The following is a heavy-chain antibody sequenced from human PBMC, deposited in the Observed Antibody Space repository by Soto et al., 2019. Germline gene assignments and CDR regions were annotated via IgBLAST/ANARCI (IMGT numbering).Heavy chain of an antibody. CDR3: ARGPNPGSIFGVVITLSDNYYYGMDV. CDR2: ISSSSSYI. Sequence: EVQLVESGGGLVKPGGSLRLSCAASGFTFSSYSMNWVRQAPGKGLEWVSSISSSSSYIYYADSVKGRFTISRDNAKNSLYLQINSLRAEDTAVYYCARGPNPGSIFGVVITLSDNYYYGMDVWGKGTTVTVSS. V-gene: IGHV3-21*01. CDR1: GFTFSSYS. D-gene: IGHD3-3*01. J-gene: IGHJ6*04.